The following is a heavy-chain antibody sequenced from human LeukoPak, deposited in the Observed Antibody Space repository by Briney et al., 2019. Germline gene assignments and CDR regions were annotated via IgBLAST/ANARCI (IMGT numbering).Heavy chain of an antibody. CDR3: VAPRSWELTDMAV. CDR1: GSSISTNYY. D-gene: IGHD1-26*01. V-gene: IGHV4-38-2*02. J-gene: IGHJ6*03. Sequence: SETLSLTCTVSGSSISTNYYWAWIRQSPGTGLEWIGSVYHNGETYYNPSLKSRVIISVDTSRNDFSLRLTSVTAADTALYYCVAPRSWELTDMAVWGKGTTVIVSS. CDR2: VYHNGET.